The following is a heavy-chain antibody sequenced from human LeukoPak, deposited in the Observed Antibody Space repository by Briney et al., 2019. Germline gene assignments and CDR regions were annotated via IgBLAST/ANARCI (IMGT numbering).Heavy chain of an antibody. CDR3: ARSAAAGPRDWFDP. CDR2: ISGYNGNT. Sequence: ASVKVSCKTSGYTFTTHGITWVRQAPGQGLEWMGWISGYNGNTNCAQKLQDRVTLTTDTSTSTAYMELRSLRSDDTAVYYCARSAAAGPRDWFDPWGQGTLVTVSS. J-gene: IGHJ5*02. V-gene: IGHV1-18*01. CDR1: GYTFTTHG. D-gene: IGHD6-13*01.